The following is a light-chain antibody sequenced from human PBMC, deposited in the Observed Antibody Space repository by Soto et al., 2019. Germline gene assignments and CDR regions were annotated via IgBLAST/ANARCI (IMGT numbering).Light chain of an antibody. CDR2: DVS. Sequence: QSVLTQPASVSGSPGQSITISCTGTSSDVGGYNYVSWYQQHPGKAPKLMIYDVSNRPSGVSNRFSGSKSGNTASLTISRLQAEDEADYYCSSYTSSSTLFGGGTQLTVL. J-gene: IGLJ2*01. CDR3: SSYTSSSTL. V-gene: IGLV2-14*01. CDR1: SSDVGGYNY.